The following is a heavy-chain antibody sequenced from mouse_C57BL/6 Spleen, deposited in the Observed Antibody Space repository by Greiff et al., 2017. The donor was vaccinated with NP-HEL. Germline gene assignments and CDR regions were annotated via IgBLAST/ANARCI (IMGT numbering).Heavy chain of an antibody. Sequence: EVNVVESGGGLVKPGGSLKLSCAASGFTFSSYAMSWVRQTPEKRLEWVATISDGGSYTYYPDNVKGRFTISRDNAKNNLYLQMSHLKSEDTAMYYCARESYDYAMDDWGQGTSVTVSS. CDR3: ARESYDYAMDD. CDR1: GFTFSSYA. J-gene: IGHJ4*01. V-gene: IGHV5-4*01. D-gene: IGHD2-4*01. CDR2: ISDGGSYT.